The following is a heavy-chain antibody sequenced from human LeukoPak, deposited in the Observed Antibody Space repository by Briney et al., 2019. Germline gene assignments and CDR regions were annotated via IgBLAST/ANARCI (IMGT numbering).Heavy chain of an antibody. J-gene: IGHJ5*02. CDR2: MNHSGST. V-gene: IGHV4-34*01. Sequence: PSETLSLTCAVYGGSFSGYYWSWIRQPPPKGLEWVGEMNHSGSTNYNPSLKSRVTISVDTSKNQFSLKLSSVTAAATAVFYCARAAYSSSGYRVGWFDPWGQGTLVTVSS. D-gene: IGHD6-13*01. CDR1: GGSFSGYY. CDR3: ARAAYSSSGYRVGWFDP.